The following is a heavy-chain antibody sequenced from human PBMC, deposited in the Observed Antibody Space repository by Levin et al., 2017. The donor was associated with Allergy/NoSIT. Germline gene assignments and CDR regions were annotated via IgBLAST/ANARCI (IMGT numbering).Heavy chain of an antibody. CDR1: GFTFDDYG. V-gene: IGHV3-9*01. J-gene: IGHJ6*02. CDR2: ISWNSGSI. D-gene: IGHD5-24*01. CDR3: AKWALKRDGYKKGYYYGMDV. Sequence: GGSLRLSCAASGFTFDDYGMHWVRQAPGKGLEWVSGISWNSGSIGYADSVKGRFTISRDNAKNSLYLQMNSLRAEDTALYYCAKWALKRDGYKKGYYYGMDVWGQGTTVTVSS.